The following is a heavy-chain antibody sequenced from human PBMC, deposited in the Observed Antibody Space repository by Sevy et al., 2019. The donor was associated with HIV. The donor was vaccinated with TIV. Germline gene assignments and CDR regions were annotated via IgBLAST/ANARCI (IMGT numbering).Heavy chain of an antibody. CDR3: ARREAPLEGLPFDY. CDR1: GGSISSSSYY. J-gene: IGHJ4*02. Sequence: SETLSLTCTVSGGSISSSSYYWGWIRQPPGKGLEWIGSIYYIGSTYYNPSLKSRVTISVDTSKNQFSLKLSSVTAAETAVYYCARREAPLEGLPFDYRGQGNLVTLSS. V-gene: IGHV4-39*01. CDR2: IYYIGST.